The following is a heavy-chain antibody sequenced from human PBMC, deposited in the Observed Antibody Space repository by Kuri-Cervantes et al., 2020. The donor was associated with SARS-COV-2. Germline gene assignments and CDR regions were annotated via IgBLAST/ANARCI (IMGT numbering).Heavy chain of an antibody. CDR1: GYTFTGYY. J-gene: IGHJ3*02. CDR3: ARALLRSLTNDALDI. CDR2: INPNSGGT. V-gene: IGHV1-2*02. Sequence: ASVKVSCKASGYTFTGYYMHWVRQAPGQGLEWMGWINPNSGGTNYAQKFQGRVTMTRDTSISTAYMELSRLRSDDTAVYYCARALLRSLTNDALDIWGQGTMVTVSS.